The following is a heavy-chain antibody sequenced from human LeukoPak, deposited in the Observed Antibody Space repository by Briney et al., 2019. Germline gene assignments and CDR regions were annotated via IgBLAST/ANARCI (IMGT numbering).Heavy chain of an antibody. CDR1: GGSFSGYY. CDR3: ARLSYGSSWPSIDY. D-gene: IGHD6-13*01. Sequence: SETLSLTCAVYGGSFSGYYWSWIRQPPGKGLEWIGEINHSGSTNYNPSLKSRVTISVDTSKNQFSLKLSSVTAADTAVYYCARLSYGSSWPSIDYWGQGTLVTVSS. J-gene: IGHJ4*02. CDR2: INHSGST. V-gene: IGHV4-34*01.